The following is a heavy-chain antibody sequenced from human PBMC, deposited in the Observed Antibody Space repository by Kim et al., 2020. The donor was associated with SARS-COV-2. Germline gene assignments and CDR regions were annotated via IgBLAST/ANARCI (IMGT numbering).Heavy chain of an antibody. V-gene: IGHV3-11*05. CDR1: GFTFSDYY. D-gene: IGHD3-9*01. CDR2: ISSSSSYT. J-gene: IGHJ5*02. CDR3: ARDWTVNGYYDILTGYFFSYNWFDP. Sequence: GGSLRLSCAASGFTFSDYYMSWIRQAPGKGLEWVSYISSSSSYTNYADSVKGRFTISRDNAKNSLYLQMNSLRAEDTAVYYCARDWTVNGYYDILTGYFFSYNWFDPWGQGPLVTVSS.